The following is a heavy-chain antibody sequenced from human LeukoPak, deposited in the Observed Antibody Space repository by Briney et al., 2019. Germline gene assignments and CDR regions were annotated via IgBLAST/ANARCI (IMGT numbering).Heavy chain of an antibody. CDR2: ISYDGSNK. D-gene: IGHD2-8*01. V-gene: IGHV3-30*04. J-gene: IGHJ3*02. CDR1: GFTFSSYA. Sequence: GGSLRLSCAASGFTFSSYAMHWVRQAPGKGLEWVAVISYDGSNKYYADSVKGRFTISRDNSKNTLYLQMDSLRAEDTAVYYCARDSVWNAFDIWGQGTMVTVSS. CDR3: ARDSVWNAFDI.